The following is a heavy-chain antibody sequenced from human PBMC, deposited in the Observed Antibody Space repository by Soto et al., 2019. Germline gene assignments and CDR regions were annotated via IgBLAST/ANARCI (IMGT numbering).Heavy chain of an antibody. V-gene: IGHV4-39*07. J-gene: IGHJ4*02. Sequence: SETLSLTCTVSGGSISSSSYYWGWIRQPPGKGLEWIGSIYYSGSTYYNPSLKSRVTISVDTSKNQFSLKLSSVTAADTAVYYCARDVANRRLDYWGQGTLVTVSS. D-gene: IGHD2-15*01. CDR1: GGSISSSSYY. CDR3: ARDVANRRLDY. CDR2: IYYSGST.